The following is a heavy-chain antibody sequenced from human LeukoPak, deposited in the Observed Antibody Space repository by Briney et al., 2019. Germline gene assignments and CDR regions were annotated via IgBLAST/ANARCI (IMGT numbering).Heavy chain of an antibody. D-gene: IGHD6-19*01. CDR1: GFTFTSYA. V-gene: IGHV3-23*01. CDR2: ISPSGGST. Sequence: GGSLRLSCAASGFTFTSYAMSWVRQAPGKGLEWVSAISPSGGSTYYPDSMKGRFTISRDNSKNTLYLQVNSLRAEDTAVYFCAKEPTSRGSGRGYFDLWGRGTLVTVPS. CDR3: AKEPTSRGSGRGYFDL. J-gene: IGHJ2*01.